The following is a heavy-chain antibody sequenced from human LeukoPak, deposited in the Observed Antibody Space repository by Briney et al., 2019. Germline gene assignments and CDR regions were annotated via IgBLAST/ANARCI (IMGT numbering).Heavy chain of an antibody. CDR1: GFTFSSYA. CDR2: ISGSGAYT. D-gene: IGHD3-22*01. CDR3: AKTPFYDSSGYSHGLDY. J-gene: IGHJ4*02. V-gene: IGHV3-23*01. Sequence: PGGSLRLSCAASGFTFSSYAMTWVRQAPGEGLEWASAISGSGAYTQYADSVKGRFTISRDNSKNTLYLQMNSLRAEDTAVYYCAKTPFYDSSGYSHGLDYWGQGTLVTVSS.